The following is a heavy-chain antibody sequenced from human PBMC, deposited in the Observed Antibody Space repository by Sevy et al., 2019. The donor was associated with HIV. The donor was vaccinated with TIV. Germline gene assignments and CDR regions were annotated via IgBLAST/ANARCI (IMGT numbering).Heavy chain of an antibody. CDR3: AKVQGGVIPYYYYYYMDV. CDR1: GFTFSSYA. J-gene: IGHJ6*03. CDR2: ISGSGGST. V-gene: IGHV3-23*01. D-gene: IGHD3-16*01. Sequence: GGSLRLSCAASGFTFSSYAMSWVRQAPGKGLEWVSAISGSGGSTYYPDSVKGRFTISRDNSKNTLYLQMNRLRAEDTAVYYCAKVQGGVIPYYYYYYMDVWGKGTTVTVSS.